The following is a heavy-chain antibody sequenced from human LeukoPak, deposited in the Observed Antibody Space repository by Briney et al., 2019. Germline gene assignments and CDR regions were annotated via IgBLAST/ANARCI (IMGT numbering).Heavy chain of an antibody. Sequence: ASVKVSCKASGYTFTDYYMHWVRQAPGQGLEWMGWINPNSGGTKYAQQFQGRVTMTRDTSISAAYMDLSSLRSDDAAVYYCARGDRIPGRAEARPEYYFDYWGQGSLVTVSP. D-gene: IGHD6-13*01. V-gene: IGHV1-2*02. CDR1: GYTFTDYY. CDR3: ARGDRIPGRAEARPEYYFDY. CDR2: INPNSGGT. J-gene: IGHJ4*02.